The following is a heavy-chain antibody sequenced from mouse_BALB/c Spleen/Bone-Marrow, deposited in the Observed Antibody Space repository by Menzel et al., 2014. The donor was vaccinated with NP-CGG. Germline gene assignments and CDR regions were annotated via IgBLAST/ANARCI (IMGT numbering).Heavy chain of an antibody. V-gene: IGHV1-9*01. Sequence: QVQLQQPGAELMKPGASVKISCKSSGYTFSSYWIEWVKQRPGHGLEWIGEILPGSGSTNYNEKFRGKATFTADTSPNTAYMQLSSLTSEDSAVYYCARTPGVLYFFDYWGQGTTLTVSS. CDR3: ARTPGVLYFFDY. CDR2: ILPGSGST. J-gene: IGHJ2*01. CDR1: GYTFSSYW.